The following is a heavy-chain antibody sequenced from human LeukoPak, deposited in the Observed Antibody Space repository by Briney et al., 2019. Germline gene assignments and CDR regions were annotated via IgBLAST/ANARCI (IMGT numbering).Heavy chain of an antibody. D-gene: IGHD2-15*01. CDR3: ARDRPSLGYCSGGSCYSPAGMDV. V-gene: IGHV3-30-3*01. J-gene: IGHJ6*02. Sequence: RXXXLXCXASGFTFSSYAMHWVRQAPGKGLEWVXXXSXXGSNKYYADSVKGRFTISRDNSKNTLYLQMNSLRAEDTAVYYCARDRPSLGYCSGGSCYSPAGMDVWGQGTTVTVSS. CDR1: GFTFSSYA. CDR2: XSXXGSNK.